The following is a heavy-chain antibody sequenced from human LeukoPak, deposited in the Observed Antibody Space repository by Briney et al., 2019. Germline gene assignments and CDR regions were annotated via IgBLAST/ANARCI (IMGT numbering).Heavy chain of an antibody. J-gene: IGHJ3*02. V-gene: IGHV4-39*01. CDR3: ASPKSVYSAFDI. CDR1: GGSISSSSYY. D-gene: IGHD2-21*01. Sequence: PSETLSLTCTVSGGSISSSSYYWGWIRQPPGKGLEWIGSIYYSGSTYYNPSLKSRVTISVDTSKNQFSLKLSSVTAADTAVYYCASPKSVYSAFDIWGQGTMVTVSS. CDR2: IYYSGST.